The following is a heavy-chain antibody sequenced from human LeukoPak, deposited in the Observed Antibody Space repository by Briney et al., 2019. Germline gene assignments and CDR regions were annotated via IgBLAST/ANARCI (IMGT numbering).Heavy chain of an antibody. CDR3: ARHLSGYSTGTYFDC. CDR1: GDSTSNFY. J-gene: IGHJ4*02. D-gene: IGHD2-8*02. Sequence: PSETLSLTCTVSGDSTSNFYWNWIRQSPGKGLEWIGYIYYSGSTKYNPSLRSRVSMSVDTSKNQFSLKLSSVTAADTALYYCARHLSGYSTGTYFDCWGQGTLVTVSS. CDR2: IYYSGST. V-gene: IGHV4-59*08.